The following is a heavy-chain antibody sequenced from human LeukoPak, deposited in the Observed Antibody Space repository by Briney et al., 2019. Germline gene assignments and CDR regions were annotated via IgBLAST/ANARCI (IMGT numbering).Heavy chain of an antibody. V-gene: IGHV3-23*01. CDR3: ANGRGPNTGPTLDY. CDR2: ISGSGENT. J-gene: IGHJ4*02. CDR1: GLTFSSSS. D-gene: IGHD5-24*01. Sequence: GGSLRLSCAASGLTFSSSSMTWVRQAPGKGLEWVSCISGSGENTYYADSVRGRFTISRDNSKNTLFLQLNSLRAEETAIYYCANGRGPNTGPTLDYWGQGTLVTVSS.